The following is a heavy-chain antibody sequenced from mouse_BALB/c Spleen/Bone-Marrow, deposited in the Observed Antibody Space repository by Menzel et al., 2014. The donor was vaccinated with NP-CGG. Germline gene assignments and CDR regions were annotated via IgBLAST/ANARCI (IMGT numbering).Heavy chain of an antibody. J-gene: IGHJ2*01. CDR1: GFTFSSYW. V-gene: IGHV6-6*02. CDR3: TRGGSSSFDY. Sequence: EVMLVESGGGLVQPGGSMKLSCVASGFTFSSYWMNWVRQSPEKGLEWVAEIRLKSNNYATHYAESVKGRFTISRDDSKSSVYLQMNNLRAEDTGIYYCTRGGSSSFDYWGQGTTLTVSS. CDR2: IRLKSNNYAT. D-gene: IGHD1-1*01.